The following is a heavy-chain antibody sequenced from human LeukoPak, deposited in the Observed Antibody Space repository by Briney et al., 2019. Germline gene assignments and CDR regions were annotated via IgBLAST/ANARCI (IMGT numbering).Heavy chain of an antibody. CDR3: TRDWDCGGDCYSDDAFDI. CDR2: IRSKAYGGTT. Sequence: GRSHRLSCTASGFTFGDYAMSWVRQAPGKGLEWVGFIRSKAYGGTTEYAASVKGRFAISRDDSKSIAYLQLNSLKTEDTAVYYCTRDWDCGGDCYSDDAFDIWGQETRVTVSS. V-gene: IGHV3-49*04. D-gene: IGHD2-21*02. J-gene: IGHJ3*02. CDR1: GFTFGDYA.